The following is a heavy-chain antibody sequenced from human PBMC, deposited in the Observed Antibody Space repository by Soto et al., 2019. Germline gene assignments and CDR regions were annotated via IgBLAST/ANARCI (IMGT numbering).Heavy chain of an antibody. V-gene: IGHV4-39*01. Sequence: PSETLSLTCSVSGDSINSDKYYWGWIRQPPGKGLEWIGSIYYRGNTYYNPPLQTRVTISLDKSKSQFSLKLNSVTAADSAVYYCARTVLGPDLLADSFVDYYYYMDVWGQGTTVTVSS. CDR2: IYYRGNT. J-gene: IGHJ6*03. D-gene: IGHD3-9*01. CDR1: GDSINSDKYY. CDR3: ARTVLGPDLLADSFVDYYYYMDV.